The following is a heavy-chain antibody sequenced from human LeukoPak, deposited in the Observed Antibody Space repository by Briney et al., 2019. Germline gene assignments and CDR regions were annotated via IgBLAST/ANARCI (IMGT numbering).Heavy chain of an antibody. CDR3: ARGPNSNWSGLDF. V-gene: IGHV3-74*01. J-gene: IGHJ4*02. Sequence: GGSLRLSRTASGFSFSGHWMHWARQLPGKGLVWVSRISPTGSTTSYADSVKGRFTVSRDNAKNTLYLQVNNLRAEDTAVYYCARGPNSNWSGLDFWGQGTLLTVSS. CDR1: GFSFSGHW. CDR2: ISPTGSTT. D-gene: IGHD6-6*01.